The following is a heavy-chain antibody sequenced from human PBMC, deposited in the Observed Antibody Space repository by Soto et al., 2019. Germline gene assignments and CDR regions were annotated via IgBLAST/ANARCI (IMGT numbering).Heavy chain of an antibody. CDR1: GGTFSSYT. D-gene: IGHD4-4*01. CDR2: IIPILDMA. Sequence: QGQLVQSGAEVKKPGSSVKVSCKASGGTFSSYTIGWVRQAPGQGREWMGRIIPILDMADYAQKFQGRVTITADKSTSTAYMELSSLRSEDTAVYYCARQNDAYSPFDYWGQGTLLTVSS. CDR3: ARQNDAYSPFDY. V-gene: IGHV1-69*02. J-gene: IGHJ4*02.